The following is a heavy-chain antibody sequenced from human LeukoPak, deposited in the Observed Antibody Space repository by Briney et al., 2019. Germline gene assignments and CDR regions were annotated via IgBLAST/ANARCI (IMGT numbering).Heavy chain of an antibody. CDR3: ARDPPVQLERDPSVAVDY. Sequence: GGSLRLSCAASGFTFSSYSMTWVRQAPGKGLEWVSSISSSSYIYYADSVKGRFTISRDNAKNSLYLQMNSLRAGDTAVYYCARDPPVQLERDPSVAVDYWGQGTLVTVSS. D-gene: IGHD1-1*01. J-gene: IGHJ4*02. CDR1: GFTFSSYS. V-gene: IGHV3-21*01. CDR2: ISSSSYI.